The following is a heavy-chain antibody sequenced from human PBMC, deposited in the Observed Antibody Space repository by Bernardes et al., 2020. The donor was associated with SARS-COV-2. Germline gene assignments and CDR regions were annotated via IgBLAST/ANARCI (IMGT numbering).Heavy chain of an antibody. D-gene: IGHD5-12*01. Sequence: GGSLRLSCAASGFTFPYYAMSWVRQAPGKGLEWVSGITGSGATTYYADSVKGRFTISRDNSRNTLFLQMNNLRVEDTAVYYCEKRGYSFVSASPGSWGQGTLVTVSS. CDR2: ITGSGATT. J-gene: IGHJ5*02. CDR3: EKRGYSFVSASPGS. V-gene: IGHV3-23*01. CDR1: GFTFPYYA.